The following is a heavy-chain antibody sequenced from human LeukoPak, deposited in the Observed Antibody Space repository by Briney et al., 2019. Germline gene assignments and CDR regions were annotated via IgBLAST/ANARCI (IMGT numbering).Heavy chain of an antibody. CDR2: ISYDGSNK. CDR1: GFTFSSYA. V-gene: IGHV3-30*04. CDR3: ARDSAYDYVWGSYRYPYNWFDP. Sequence: PGGSLRLSCAASGFTFSSYAMHWVRQAPGKGLEGVAVISYDGSNKYYADSVKGRFTISRDNSKNTLYLQMNNLRAEDTAVYYCARDSAYDYVWGSYRYPYNWFDPWGQGTLVTVSS. J-gene: IGHJ5*02. D-gene: IGHD3-16*02.